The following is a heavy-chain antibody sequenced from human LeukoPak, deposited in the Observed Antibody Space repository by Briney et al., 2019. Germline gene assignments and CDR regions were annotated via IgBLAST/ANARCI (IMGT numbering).Heavy chain of an antibody. V-gene: IGHV3-30-3*01. CDR3: ASADYYDSRIDY. J-gene: IGHJ4*02. D-gene: IGHD3-22*01. CDR1: GFTFSSYA. CDR2: ISYDGSNK. Sequence: GGSLRLSCAASGFTFSSYAMHWVRQAPGKGLEWVAVISYDGSNKYYADSVKGRFTISRDNSKNTLYLQMNSLRAEDTDVYYCASADYYDSRIDYWGQGTLVTVSS.